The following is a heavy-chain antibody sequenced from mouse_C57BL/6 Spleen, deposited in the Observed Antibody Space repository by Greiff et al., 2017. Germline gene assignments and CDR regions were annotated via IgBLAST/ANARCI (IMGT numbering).Heavy chain of an antibody. CDR2: IWSGGSP. V-gene: IGHV2-2*01. CDR3: ARNEGVGDARNY. Sequence: QVQLQQSGPGLVQPSQSLSITCTVSGFSLTSYGVHWVRQSPGKGLEWLGVIWSGGSPDYNAAFISRLSISKDNSKSQVFFKMASRQADDTDISYCARNEGVGDARNYWGQEPSAPAPS. J-gene: IGHJ4*01. D-gene: IGHD1-1*02. CDR1: GFSLTSYG.